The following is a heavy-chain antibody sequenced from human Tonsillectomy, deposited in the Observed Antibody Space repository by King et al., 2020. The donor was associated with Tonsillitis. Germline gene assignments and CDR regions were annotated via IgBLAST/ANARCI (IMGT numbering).Heavy chain of an antibody. CDR1: GYTFINYG. D-gene: IGHD2-21*02. V-gene: IGHV1-18*01. Sequence: QLVQSGAEVKEPGASVKVSCKVSGYTFINYGMSWVRQAPGQGLEWMGWISAHTGNTYYAQKLQDRITMTTDMSTSTVYMELRSLKSDDTAVYYCARDTPXNLXVVVAGILDAFDIWXQGTMVTVXS. CDR3: ARDTPXNLXVVVAGILDAFDI. J-gene: IGHJ3*02. CDR2: ISAHTGNT.